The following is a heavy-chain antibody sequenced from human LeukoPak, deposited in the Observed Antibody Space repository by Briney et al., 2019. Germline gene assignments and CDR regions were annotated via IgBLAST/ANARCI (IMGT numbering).Heavy chain of an antibody. CDR1: GYTFTSYY. V-gene: IGHV1-46*01. Sequence: ASVKVSCKASGYTFTSYYMHWVRQAPGQGLEWMGIINPSGGSTSYAQKFQGRVTMTTDTSTSTAYMELRSLRSDDTAVYYCARDRGVGATTYFDYWGQGTLVTVSS. J-gene: IGHJ4*02. CDR3: ARDRGVGATTYFDY. D-gene: IGHD1-26*01. CDR2: INPSGGST.